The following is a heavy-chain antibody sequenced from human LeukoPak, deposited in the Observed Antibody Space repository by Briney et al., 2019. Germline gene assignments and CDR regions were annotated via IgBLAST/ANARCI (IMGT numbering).Heavy chain of an antibody. CDR3: AREGTMVRGVMNHFDY. J-gene: IGHJ4*02. V-gene: IGHV6-1*01. D-gene: IGHD3-10*01. CDR1: GDSVSSNNAA. CDR2: TYYRSKWYN. Sequence: SQTLSHTCAISGDSVSSNNAAWNWIRQSPSRGLEWLGRTYYRSKWYNDYPPSVRSRITINPDTSKNQFSLQLNSVTPEDTAVYYCAREGTMVRGVMNHFDYWGQGTLVTVSS.